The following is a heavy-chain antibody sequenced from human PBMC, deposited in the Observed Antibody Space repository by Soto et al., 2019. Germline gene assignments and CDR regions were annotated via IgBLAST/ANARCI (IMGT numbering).Heavy chain of an antibody. J-gene: IGHJ4*02. V-gene: IGHV1-46*01. CDR2: IKPSGGST. D-gene: IGHD2-21*02. Sequence: ASVKVSCKASGNIFTSSLIHWVLQAPGQGLEWMGVIKPSGGSTIYAQKFQGRVTITRDTSASTAYMELSSLRSEDTAVYYCARSIVVVTALDYWGQGTLVTVSS. CDR3: ARSIVVVTALDY. CDR1: GNIFTSSL.